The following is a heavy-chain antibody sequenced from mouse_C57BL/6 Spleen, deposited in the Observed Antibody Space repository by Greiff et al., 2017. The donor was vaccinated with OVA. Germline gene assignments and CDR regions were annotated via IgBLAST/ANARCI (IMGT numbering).Heavy chain of an antibody. D-gene: IGHD1-1*01. Sequence: QVTLKVSGPGILQSSQTLSLTCSFSGFSLSTSGMGVSWLRQPSGKGLEWLAHIYWDDDKRYNPSLKRRLTISKDTSRNQVFLKITSVDTADTATYYCARRRTFITTVGPYFDVWGTGTTVTVSS. J-gene: IGHJ1*03. V-gene: IGHV8-12*01. CDR3: ARRRTFITTVGPYFDV. CDR2: IYWDDDK. CDR1: GFSLSTSGMG.